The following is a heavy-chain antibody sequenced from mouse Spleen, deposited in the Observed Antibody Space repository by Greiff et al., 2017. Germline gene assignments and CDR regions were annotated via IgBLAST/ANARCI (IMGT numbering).Heavy chain of an antibody. CDR3: TDADRYDAFAY. D-gene: IGHD2-14*01. CDR2: IDPETGGT. J-gene: IGHJ3*01. V-gene: IGHV1-15*01. Sequence: QVQLQQSGAELVRPGASVTLSCKASGYTFTDYEMHWVKQTPVHGLEWIGAIDPETGGTAYNQKFKGKAILTADKSSSTAYMELRSLTSEDSAVYYCTDADRYDAFAYWGQGTLVTVSA. CDR1: GYTFTDYE.